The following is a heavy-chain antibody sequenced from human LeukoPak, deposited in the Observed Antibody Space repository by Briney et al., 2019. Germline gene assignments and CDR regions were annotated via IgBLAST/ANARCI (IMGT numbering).Heavy chain of an antibody. D-gene: IGHD3-9*01. CDR1: GFTFSSYW. CDR2: INSDGSST. J-gene: IGHJ5*02. Sequence: GSLRLSCAAFGFTFSSYWMHWVRQAPGKGLVWVSRINSDGSSTSYADSVKGRFTISRDNAKNTLYLQMNSLRAEDTAVYYCARSGYFDWFYHWGQGTLVTVSS. CDR3: ARSGYFDWFYH. V-gene: IGHV3-74*01.